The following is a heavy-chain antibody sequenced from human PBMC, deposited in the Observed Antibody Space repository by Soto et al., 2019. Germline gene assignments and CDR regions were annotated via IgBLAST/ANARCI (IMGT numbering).Heavy chain of an antibody. J-gene: IGHJ4*02. CDR3: AKDLIYVDY. Sequence: EVQLLESGGGLVQPGGSLRLSCAASGFTFSYYGMSWVRQAPGKGLEWVSGISDSGGRIYYADSVKGRFTISRDNSKNKLYLQMNSLRAEDTAVYYCAKDLIYVDYWGQGTLVTVSS. CDR2: ISDSGGRI. V-gene: IGHV3-23*01. CDR1: GFTFSYYG.